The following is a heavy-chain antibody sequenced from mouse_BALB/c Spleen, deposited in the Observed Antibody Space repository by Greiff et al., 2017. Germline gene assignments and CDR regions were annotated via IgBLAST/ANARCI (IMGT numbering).Heavy chain of an antibody. Sequence: EVQVVESGGGLVKPGGSLKLSCAASGFTFSDYYMYWVRQTPEKRLEWVATISDGGSYTYYPDSVKGRFTISRDNAKNNLYLQMSSLKSEDTAMYYCAREGGTNWYFDVWGAGTTVTVSS. D-gene: IGHD1-1*02. CDR3: AREGGTNWYFDV. J-gene: IGHJ1*01. CDR1: GFTFSDYY. CDR2: ISDGGSYT. V-gene: IGHV5-4*02.